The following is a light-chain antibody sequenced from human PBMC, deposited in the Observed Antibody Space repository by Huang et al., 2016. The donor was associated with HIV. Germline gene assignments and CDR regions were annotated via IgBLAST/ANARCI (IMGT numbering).Light chain of an antibody. Sequence: EIVLTQSPGTLSLSPGERATLSSRASQSVSRSYLAWYQQKPGQAPRLLFYGASSRATGSPDRFSGRGSGTDFTLTISRLEPEDFAVYYCQQYDSSPWTFGQGTKVEIK. J-gene: IGKJ1*01. V-gene: IGKV3-20*01. CDR2: GAS. CDR1: QSVSRSY. CDR3: QQYDSSPWT.